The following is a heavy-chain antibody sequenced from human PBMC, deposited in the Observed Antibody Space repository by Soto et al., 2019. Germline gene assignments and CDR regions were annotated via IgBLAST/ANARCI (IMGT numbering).Heavy chain of an antibody. Sequence: EVQLLESGGGLVQPGGSLRLSCAASGFTFSSSAMSWVRQAPGRGLEWVSAISATTYYADSVKGRFTISRDNSKNTLYLQMNGLRAEDTAVYYCAKEPYGSVNDYWGQGPLVTVSS. V-gene: IGHV3-23*01. J-gene: IGHJ4*02. CDR2: ISATT. CDR1: GFTFSSSA. CDR3: AKEPYGSVNDY. D-gene: IGHD3-10*01.